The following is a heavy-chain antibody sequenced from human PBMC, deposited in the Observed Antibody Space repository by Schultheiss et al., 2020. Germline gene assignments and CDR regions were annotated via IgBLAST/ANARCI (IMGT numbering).Heavy chain of an antibody. J-gene: IGHJ5*02. D-gene: IGHD6-19*01. CDR2: IYSGGST. CDR1: GFTVSSNY. Sequence: GGSLRLSCAVSGFTVSSNYMSWVRQAPGKGLEWVSVIYSGGSTYYADSVKGRFTISRDNSKNTLYLQMNSLRAEDTAVYYCARDIGPDSSGWVGAFVDPWGQGTLVTVSS. V-gene: IGHV3-53*01. CDR3: ARDIGPDSSGWVGAFVDP.